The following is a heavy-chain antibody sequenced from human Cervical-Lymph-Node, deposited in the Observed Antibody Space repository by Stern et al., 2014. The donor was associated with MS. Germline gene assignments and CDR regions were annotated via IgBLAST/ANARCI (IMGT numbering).Heavy chain of an antibody. J-gene: IGHJ4*02. CDR3: AITATGFAY. D-gene: IGHD3-9*01. V-gene: IGHV3-23*04. CDR1: GFTFSSSA. Sequence: EVQLEESGGGLVRPGGSLRLSCAASGFTFSSSAMSWVRQAPGKGLEWVSAISSSGGATYYADSVKGRFSISRDNSKNTLYLQMNSVRAEDTAVYYCAITATGFAYWGQGTLVIVSS. CDR2: ISSSGGAT.